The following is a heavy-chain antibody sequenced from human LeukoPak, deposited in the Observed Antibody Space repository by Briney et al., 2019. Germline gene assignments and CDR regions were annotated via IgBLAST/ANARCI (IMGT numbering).Heavy chain of an antibody. D-gene: IGHD3-10*01. CDR1: GFTFSNYA. CDR3: ARGGLLGLGEFNEDYMDV. J-gene: IGHJ6*03. CDR2: FSGSVDNT. V-gene: IGHV3-23*01. Sequence: GGSLRLSCAASGFTFSNYALTWVRQAPGKGLEWVSSFSGSVDNTYYADSVWGRFTISTDNSKSTVYLQMNSPRAEDTAIYYCARGGLLGLGEFNEDYMDVRGKGTSVTVSS.